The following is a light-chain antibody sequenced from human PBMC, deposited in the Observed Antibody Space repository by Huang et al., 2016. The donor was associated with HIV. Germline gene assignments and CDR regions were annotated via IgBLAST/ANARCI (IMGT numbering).Light chain of an antibody. CDR2: GAS. CDR3: QRYGAFEIT. CDR1: ESVSSSY. V-gene: IGKV3-20*01. Sequence: EFVLTQSPGTLSLSPGERATLSCRASESVSSSYLAWYQQKPGQAPRIVMYGASTRATGIPDRFSGSGSGTHFTLTISRLEPEDSAVYYCQRYGAFEITFGGGTKVEIK. J-gene: IGKJ4*01.